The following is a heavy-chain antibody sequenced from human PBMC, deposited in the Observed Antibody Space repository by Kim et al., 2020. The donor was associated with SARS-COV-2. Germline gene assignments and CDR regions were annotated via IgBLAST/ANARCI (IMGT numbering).Heavy chain of an antibody. D-gene: IGHD3-22*01. Sequence: SETLSLTCTVSGGSISSSSYYWGWIRQPPGKGLEWIGSIYYSGSTYYNPSLKSRVTISVDTSKNQFSLKLSSVTAADTAVYYCARLPSHDSSGLVDYWGQGTLVTVSS. CDR1: GGSISSSSYY. V-gene: IGHV4-39*01. CDR3: ARLPSHDSSGLVDY. CDR2: IYYSGST. J-gene: IGHJ4*02.